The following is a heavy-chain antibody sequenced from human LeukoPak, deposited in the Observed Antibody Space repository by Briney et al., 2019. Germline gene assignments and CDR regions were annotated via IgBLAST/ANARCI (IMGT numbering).Heavy chain of an antibody. D-gene: IGHD3-10*01. CDR1: GGSSRGYY. J-gene: IGHJ6*03. CDR2: IYSSGST. CDR3: ARVFDSGSQAYFYYMDV. Sequence: SETRSLTCNGSGGSSRGYYWSWIRQSPEKGLEWIGYIYSSGSTNYNASLKRRVTMSVDTYKNQLSRTVSSVTAADTAVYYCARVFDSGSQAYFYYMDVWGKGTPVIISS. V-gene: IGHV4-59*01.